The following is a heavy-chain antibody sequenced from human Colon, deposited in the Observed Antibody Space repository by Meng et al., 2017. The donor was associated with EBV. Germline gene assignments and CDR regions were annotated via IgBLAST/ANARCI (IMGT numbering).Heavy chain of an antibody. V-gene: IGHV4-34*02. CDR2: IIHGGSP. D-gene: IGHD2-8*02. CDR3: ARRPTGIDY. Sequence: VQLRQWGACLLKPSSSLSLTCAVNGGSLSGAYWNWIRQPPGKGLEWIGEIIHGGSPSYNPSLKSRVTISIDTSKNQLSLMLSSVTAADTAVYYCARRPTGIDYWGQGTLVTVSS. CDR1: GGSLSGAY. J-gene: IGHJ4*02.